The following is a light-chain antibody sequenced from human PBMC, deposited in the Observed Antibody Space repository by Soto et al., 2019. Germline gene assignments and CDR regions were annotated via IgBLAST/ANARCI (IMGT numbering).Light chain of an antibody. Sequence: NFMLTQPHSVSESPGKTVTISCTRSSGSIASNYVQWYQQRPGSSPTTVIYEDNQRPSGVPDRFSGSIDSSSNSASLTISGLKTEDAADYYCQSYDSSNHVFAGGTKLTVL. CDR3: QSYDSSNHV. J-gene: IGLJ3*02. CDR2: EDN. V-gene: IGLV6-57*01. CDR1: SGSIASNY.